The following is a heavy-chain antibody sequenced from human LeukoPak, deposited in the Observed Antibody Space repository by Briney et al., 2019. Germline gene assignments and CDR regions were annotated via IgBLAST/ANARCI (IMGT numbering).Heavy chain of an antibody. D-gene: IGHD6-19*01. CDR3: ARDFYSSGRGAFDI. CDR1: ANTLGYY. Sequence: GASVKVSCKASANTLGYYMHWVRQAPGQGLEWMGWVNPTSGGTKYAQRFQGRVTLTRDTSISTAYMDLSSLRSDDTAVYYCARDFYSSGRGAFDIWGQGTMVTVSS. V-gene: IGHV1-2*02. CDR2: VNPTSGGT. J-gene: IGHJ3*02.